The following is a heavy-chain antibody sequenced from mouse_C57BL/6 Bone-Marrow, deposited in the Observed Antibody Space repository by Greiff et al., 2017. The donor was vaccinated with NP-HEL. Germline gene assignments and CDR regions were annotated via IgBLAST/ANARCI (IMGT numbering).Heavy chain of an antibody. CDR1: GYTFTSHW. J-gene: IGHJ4*01. D-gene: IGHD2-5*01. V-gene: IGHV1-64*01. CDR2: IHPNSGST. Sequence: QVQLQQPGAELVKPGASVKLSCKASGYTFTSHWMHWVKQRPGQGLEWIGMIHPNSGSTNYNEKFKSKATLTVDKSSSTAYMQLSSLTSEDSAVYYCARCYSKGYYAMDYWGQGTSVTVSS. CDR3: ARCYSKGYYAMDY.